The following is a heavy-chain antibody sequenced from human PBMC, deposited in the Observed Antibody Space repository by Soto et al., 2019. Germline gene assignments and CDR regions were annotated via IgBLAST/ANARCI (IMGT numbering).Heavy chain of an antibody. CDR2: INPSGGST. CDR1: GYTFTSYY. J-gene: IGHJ5*02. CDR3: ARDSGGGDVQSNWFDP. D-gene: IGHD2-21*02. Sequence: ASVKVSCKASGYTFTSYYMHWVRQAPGQGLEWKGIINPSGGSTSYAQKFQGRVTMTRDTSTSTVYMELSSLRSEDTAVFYCARDSGGGDVQSNWFDPWGQGTLVTVSS. V-gene: IGHV1-46*01.